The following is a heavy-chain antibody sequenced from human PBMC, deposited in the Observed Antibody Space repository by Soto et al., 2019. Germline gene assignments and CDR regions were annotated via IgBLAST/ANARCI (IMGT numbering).Heavy chain of an antibody. V-gene: IGHV4-59*01. D-gene: IGHD3-3*01. J-gene: IGHJ5*02. CDR2: IYYSGST. Sequence: SETLSLTCTVSGGSISSYYWSWIRQPPGKGLEWIGYIYYSGSTNYNPSLKSRVTISVDTSKNQFSLKLSSVTAADTAVYYCARFVWSGYRNPSWFDPWGQGTLVTVSS. CDR1: GGSISSYY. CDR3: ARFVWSGYRNPSWFDP.